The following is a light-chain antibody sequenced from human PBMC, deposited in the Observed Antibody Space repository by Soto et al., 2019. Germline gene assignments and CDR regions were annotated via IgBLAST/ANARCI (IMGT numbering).Light chain of an antibody. J-gene: IGLJ2*01. CDR2: DVN. Sequence: QSVLTQPASVSGSPGQSITISCTGTTSDVGGYDSVSWYQQHPGKAPKLVIYDVNNRPSGISNRFSGSKSGNTASLTISGHQTEDEADYYCSSYATNNTLLFGGGTKLTVL. V-gene: IGLV2-14*03. CDR3: SSYATNNTLL. CDR1: TSDVGGYDS.